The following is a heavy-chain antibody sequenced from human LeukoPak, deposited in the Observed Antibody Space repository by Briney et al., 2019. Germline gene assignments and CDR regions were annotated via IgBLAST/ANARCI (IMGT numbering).Heavy chain of an antibody. V-gene: IGHV3-23*01. D-gene: IGHD3-10*01. CDR2: VSPSGGIT. J-gene: IGHJ4*02. CDR3: ARDRWFGELSVYTRLPFDY. Sequence: GGSLRVSCAASGFTFSSHGMNWVRQGPGKGLEWVSGVSPSGGITYYTESVKGRFTISRDNSKNTVSLKMTSLRGEDTAVYYCARDRWFGELSVYTRLPFDYWGQGTLVTVSS. CDR1: GFTFSSHG.